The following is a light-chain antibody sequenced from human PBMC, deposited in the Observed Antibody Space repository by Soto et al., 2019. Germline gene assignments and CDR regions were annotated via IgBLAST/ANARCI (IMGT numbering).Light chain of an antibody. CDR3: ASFRSGTILV. CDR1: RSDIGDSNF. CDR2: EVN. Sequence: QSALTQPASVSGSPGQSVTISCTGPRSDIGDSNFISWYQHSPGKAPRLLIYEVNNQPSGVSKRFSGSKAGNTASLTISGLLDDDEADYFCASFRSGTILVFGSGTKVTVL. V-gene: IGLV2-14*01. J-gene: IGLJ1*01.